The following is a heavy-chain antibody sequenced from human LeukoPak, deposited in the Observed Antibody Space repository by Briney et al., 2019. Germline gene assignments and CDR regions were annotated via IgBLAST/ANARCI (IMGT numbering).Heavy chain of an antibody. CDR2: IIPIFGTA. J-gene: IGHJ4*02. CDR3: GSSGYYSRSGYYFDY. V-gene: IGHV1-69*06. Sequence: ASVKVSCKASGGTFSSYAISWVRQAPGQGLEWMGGIIPIFGTANYAQKFQGRVTITADKSTSTAYVELSSLRSEDTAVYYCGSSGYYSRSGYYFDYWGQGTLVTVSS. CDR1: GGTFSSYA. D-gene: IGHD3-22*01.